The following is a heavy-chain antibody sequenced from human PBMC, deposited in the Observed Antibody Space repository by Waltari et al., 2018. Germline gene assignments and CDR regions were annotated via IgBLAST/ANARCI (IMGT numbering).Heavy chain of an antibody. CDR3: ARGIAVAGAFDY. Sequence: QVQLQESGPGLVKPSETLSLTCTVPGGSISSYYWSWIRQPPGKGLEWFGYIYYSGSTNYNPSLKSRVTISVDTSKNQFSLKLSSVTAADTAVYYCARGIAVAGAFDYWGQGTLVTVSS. V-gene: IGHV4-59*01. D-gene: IGHD6-19*01. J-gene: IGHJ4*02. CDR1: GGSISSYY. CDR2: IYYSGST.